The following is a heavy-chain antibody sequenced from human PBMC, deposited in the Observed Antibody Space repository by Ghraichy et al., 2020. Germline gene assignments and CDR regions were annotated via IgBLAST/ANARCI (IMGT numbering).Heavy chain of an antibody. CDR3: ARGTTSGYDRYNFDY. Sequence: GGSLRLSCAASGFTFSSYSMNWVRQAPGKGLEWVSSISSSSSYIYYADSVKGRFTISRDNAKNSLYLQMNSLRAEDTAVYYCARGTTSGYDRYNFDYWGQGTLVTVSS. V-gene: IGHV3-21*01. CDR2: ISSSSSYI. CDR1: GFTFSSYS. D-gene: IGHD5-12*01. J-gene: IGHJ4*02.